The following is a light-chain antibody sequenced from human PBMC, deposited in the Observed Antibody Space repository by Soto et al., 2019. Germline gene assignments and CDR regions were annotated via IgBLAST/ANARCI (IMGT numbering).Light chain of an antibody. V-gene: IGLV2-8*01. Sequence: QSVLTQPPSASGSPGQSVTISCTGTNNDIGGYTYVSWYRQLPGKAAQLMIYEVNKRPSGIPDRFSGSXSGXTASLTVSGLQPEDEAESFCSSYSRSINYVFGTGTKVTV. CDR1: NNDIGGYTY. CDR3: SSYSRSINYV. CDR2: EVN. J-gene: IGLJ1*01.